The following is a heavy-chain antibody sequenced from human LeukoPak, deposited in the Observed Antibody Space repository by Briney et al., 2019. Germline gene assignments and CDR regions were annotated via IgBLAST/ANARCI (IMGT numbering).Heavy chain of an antibody. Sequence: GASVKVSCKASGYTFTSYYMHWVRQAPGQGLEWMGIINPSGGSTSYAQKFQGRVTMTEDTSTDTAYMELSSLRSEDTAVYYCATEGSGSSERWGQGTLVTVSS. D-gene: IGHD1-26*01. J-gene: IGHJ4*02. CDR2: INPSGGST. CDR1: GYTFTSYY. CDR3: ATEGSGSSER. V-gene: IGHV1-46*01.